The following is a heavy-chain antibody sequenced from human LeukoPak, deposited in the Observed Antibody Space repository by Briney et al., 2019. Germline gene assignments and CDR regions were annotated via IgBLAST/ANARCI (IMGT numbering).Heavy chain of an antibody. V-gene: IGHV3-7*01. CDR2: IKPDGSEK. J-gene: IGHJ4*02. Sequence: GGSLRLSCAASGFTFSSSWMSWVRQAPGKGLEWVTNIKPDGSEKYYVDSVKGRFTISRDNAKNSLYLQMNSLRAEDTAVYYCARGLGVPTTIGYDYWGQGTLVTVSS. CDR1: GFTFSSSW. CDR3: ARGLGVPTTIGYDY. D-gene: IGHD2-2*01.